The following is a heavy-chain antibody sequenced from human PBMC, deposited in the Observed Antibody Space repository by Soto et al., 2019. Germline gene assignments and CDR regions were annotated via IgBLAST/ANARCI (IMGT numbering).Heavy chain of an antibody. D-gene: IGHD3-22*01. CDR2: INPSGGST. J-gene: IGHJ4*02. CDR1: GYTFTSYY. Sequence: ASVKVSCKASGYTFTSYYMHWVRQAPGQGLEWMGIINPSGGSTSYAQKFQGRVTMTRDTSTSTVYMELSSLRSEDTAVYYCARSYYDGSSGYYFDYWGQGNLVTVSS. CDR3: ARSYYDGSSGYYFDY. V-gene: IGHV1-46*01.